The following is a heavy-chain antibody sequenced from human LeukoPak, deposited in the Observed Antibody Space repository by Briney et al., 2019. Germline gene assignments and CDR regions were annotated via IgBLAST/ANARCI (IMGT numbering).Heavy chain of an antibody. V-gene: IGHV4-39*07. CDR1: GASISSNNYY. CDR3: ARGDRYRRFTFGGVIAPRHDAFDI. J-gene: IGHJ3*02. Sequence: PSETLSLTCTVSGASISSNNYYWGWVRQPPGKGLEWIGNIYSSGNTYYNASLKSRITIYIDTSKNQFSLKLSSVTAADTAVYYCARGDRYRRFTFGGVIAPRHDAFDIWGQGTMVTVSS. D-gene: IGHD3-16*02. CDR2: IYSSGNT.